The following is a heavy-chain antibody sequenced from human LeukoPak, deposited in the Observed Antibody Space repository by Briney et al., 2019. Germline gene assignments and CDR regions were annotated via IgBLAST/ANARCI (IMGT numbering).Heavy chain of an antibody. J-gene: IGHJ3*02. Sequence: SETLSLTCTVSGYSITSGHYWGWIRQPPGKGLEWIGNIYHSGSTYYNPSLKSRFTILVDTSKSQFSLKLSSVTAADTAVYYCARVKAAGLYDAFDIWGQGTMVTVSS. CDR2: IYHSGST. D-gene: IGHD6-13*01. V-gene: IGHV4-38-2*02. CDR1: GYSITSGHY. CDR3: ARVKAAGLYDAFDI.